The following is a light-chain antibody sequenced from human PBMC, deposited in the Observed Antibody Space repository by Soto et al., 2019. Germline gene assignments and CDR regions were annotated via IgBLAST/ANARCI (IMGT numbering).Light chain of an antibody. J-gene: IGKJ4*01. CDR2: DGF. CDR1: QSIATF. Sequence: DIQMTHSPSSLSASVGDRVTITCRASQSIATFLNWYQQKPGKAPKLLIYDGFNLQNGVPSRFSGTGSGTDFTLTITSLQPEDFATFYCQQSYSDPLTFGGGTKVDIK. V-gene: IGKV1-39*01. CDR3: QQSYSDPLT.